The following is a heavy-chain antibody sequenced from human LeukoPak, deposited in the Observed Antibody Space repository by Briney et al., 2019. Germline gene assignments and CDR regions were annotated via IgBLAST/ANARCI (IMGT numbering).Heavy chain of an antibody. V-gene: IGHV1-69*05. Sequence: ASVKVSCKASGGTFSSYAISWVRQAPGQGLEWMGGIIPIFGTANYAQKFQGRVTITTDESTSTAYMALSSLISEDTAVYYCACDSSGYYYGKYYYMDVWGKGTTVTVSS. D-gene: IGHD3-22*01. CDR3: ACDSSGYYYGKYYYMDV. CDR1: GGTFSSYA. J-gene: IGHJ6*03. CDR2: IIPIFGTA.